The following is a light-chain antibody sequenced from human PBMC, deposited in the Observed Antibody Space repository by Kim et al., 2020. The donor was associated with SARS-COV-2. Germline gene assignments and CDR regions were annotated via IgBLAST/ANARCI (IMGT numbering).Light chain of an antibody. Sequence: IVLTQSPGTLSLSPGDSATFSCRASQPISHIKLAWYQQKPGQPPRLLIFGASTRATGLPDRFSGSGSETDFTLTISRLETEDFAVYYCQQYGSSPPLTFSEGTRLWSK. CDR1: QPISHIK. CDR3: QQYGSSPPLT. V-gene: IGKV3-20*01. J-gene: IGKJ5*01. CDR2: GAS.